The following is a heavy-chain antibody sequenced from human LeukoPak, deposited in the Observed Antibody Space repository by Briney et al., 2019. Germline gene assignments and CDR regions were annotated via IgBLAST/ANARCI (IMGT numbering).Heavy chain of an antibody. CDR1: GYTLTELS. CDR2: FDPEDGET. D-gene: IGHD3-22*01. Sequence: ASVKVSCKVSGYTLTELSMHWVRQAPGKGLEWMGGFDPEDGETIYAQKFQGRVTMTEDTSTDTAYMELSSLRSEDTAVYYCATNKGYYYDSSGYYYASPFDYWAREPWSPSPQ. CDR3: ATNKGYYYDSSGYYYASPFDY. V-gene: IGHV1-24*01. J-gene: IGHJ4*02.